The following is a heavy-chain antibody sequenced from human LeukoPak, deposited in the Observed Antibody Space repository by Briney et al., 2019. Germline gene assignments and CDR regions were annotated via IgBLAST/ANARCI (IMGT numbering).Heavy chain of an antibody. V-gene: IGHV1-2*02. J-gene: IGHJ3*02. Sequence: ASVKVSCTASGYTFTDFHMHWVRQAPGQRPEWMGWINPNSGGTNYAQKFQGRVTMTRDMSITTAYMEVSRLRFDDTAVYYCARDQVAGSWSSDVFDIWGQGTMVTVSS. CDR1: GYTFTDFH. D-gene: IGHD6-13*01. CDR2: INPNSGGT. CDR3: ARDQVAGSWSSDVFDI.